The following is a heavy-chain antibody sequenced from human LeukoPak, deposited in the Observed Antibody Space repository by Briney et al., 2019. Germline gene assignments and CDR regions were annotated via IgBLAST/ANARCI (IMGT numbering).Heavy chain of an antibody. CDR2: INHSGST. CDR3: ARAQRGRRGYSTFDY. V-gene: IGHV4-34*01. Sequence: SETLSLTCAVYGGSFSGYYWSWIRQPPGKGLEWIGEINHSGSTNYNPSLKSRVTISVDTSKNQFSLKLSSVTAADPAVYYCARAQRGRRGYSTFDYGGQGTLVTVSS. J-gene: IGHJ4*02. CDR1: GGSFSGYY. D-gene: IGHD5-18*01.